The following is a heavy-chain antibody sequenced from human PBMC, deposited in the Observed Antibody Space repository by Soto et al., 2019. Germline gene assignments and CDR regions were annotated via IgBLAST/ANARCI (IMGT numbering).Heavy chain of an antibody. CDR2: IYYSGRT. J-gene: IGHJ5*02. Sequence: PSETLSLTCFVSGGSMTNYYWSWIRQPPGKGLEWIGWIYYSGRTDYNPSLQSRVTMSVDTSKNQFSLKVSSVTPADTAVYYCARGGWSNDAWGLGTLVTVSS. V-gene: IGHV4-59*01. CDR1: GGSMTNYY. CDR3: ARGGWSNDA.